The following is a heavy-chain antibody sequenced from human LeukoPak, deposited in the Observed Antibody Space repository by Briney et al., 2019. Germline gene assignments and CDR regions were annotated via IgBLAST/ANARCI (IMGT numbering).Heavy chain of an antibody. J-gene: IGHJ3*02. Sequence: GASVKVSCKASGYTFTSYDINWVRQATGQGLEWMGWMNPNSGNTGYAQKFQGRVTITRNTSISTAYMELSSLRSEDTAVYYCARRINYYDSSGYFDGDAFDIWGQGTMVTVSS. CDR3: ARRINYYDSSGYFDGDAFDI. CDR2: MNPNSGNT. V-gene: IGHV1-8*03. D-gene: IGHD3-22*01. CDR1: GYTFTSYD.